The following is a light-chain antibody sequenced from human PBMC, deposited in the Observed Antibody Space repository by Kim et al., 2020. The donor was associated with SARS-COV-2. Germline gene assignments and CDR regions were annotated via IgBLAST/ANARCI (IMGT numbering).Light chain of an antibody. Sequence: SASVGDRVTITCRASQSISSWLAWYQQKPGKAPNLLIYKASNLESGVPSRFSGSGSGTEFTLTISSLQPDDFATYYCQQYNGYSRTFGQGTKLEIK. V-gene: IGKV1-5*03. CDR2: KAS. CDR1: QSISSW. CDR3: QQYNGYSRT. J-gene: IGKJ2*01.